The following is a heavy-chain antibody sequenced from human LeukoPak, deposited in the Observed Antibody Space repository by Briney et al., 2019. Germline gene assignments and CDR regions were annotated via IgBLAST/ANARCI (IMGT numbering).Heavy chain of an antibody. CDR3: ARLYSSSWFCDY. CDR1: EFTFSSYN. Sequence: PGGSLRLSCVASEFTFSSYNMNWVRQAPGKGLEWLSSINPSSSYINYADSVKGRFTISRDNAKNSVYLQMSSLRAEDTAVYYCARLYSSSWFCDYWGQGTLVTVSS. D-gene: IGHD6-13*01. V-gene: IGHV3-21*01. J-gene: IGHJ4*02. CDR2: INPSSSYI.